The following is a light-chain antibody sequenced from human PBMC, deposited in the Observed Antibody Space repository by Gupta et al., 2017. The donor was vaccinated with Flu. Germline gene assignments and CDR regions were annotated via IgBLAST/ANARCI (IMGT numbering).Light chain of an antibody. CDR3: QQSDSRPWT. CDR2: SAS. J-gene: IGKJ1*01. V-gene: IGKV1-39*01. Sequence: DLQMTQSPYSLSASLGDRVTITCRASQLISRYLNWYQQKPGEAPKLLIRSASTLQSGVPSRYRGSGSGSDFTLTTTSLRPEDFATYYCQQSDSRPWTFGQGTKVEVK. CDR1: QLISRY.